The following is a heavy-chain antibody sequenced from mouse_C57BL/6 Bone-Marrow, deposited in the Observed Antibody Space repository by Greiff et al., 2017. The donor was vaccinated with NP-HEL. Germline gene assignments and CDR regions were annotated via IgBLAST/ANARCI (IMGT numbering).Heavy chain of an antibody. V-gene: IGHV14-2*01. CDR3: ARSAYSPGAY. J-gene: IGHJ3*01. CDR1: GFNIKDYY. Sequence: EVKLMESGAELVKPGASVKLSCTASGFNIKDYYMHWVKQRTEQGLEWIGRIDPEDGETKYAPKFQGKATITADTSSNTAYLQLSSLTSEDTAVYYCARSAYSPGAYWGQGTLVTVSA. CDR2: IDPEDGET. D-gene: IGHD2-12*01.